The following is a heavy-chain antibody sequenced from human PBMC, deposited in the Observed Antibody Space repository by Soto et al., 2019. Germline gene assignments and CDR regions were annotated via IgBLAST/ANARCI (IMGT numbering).Heavy chain of an antibody. Sequence: GGSLRLSCVASGFTFSDYHMSWIRQAPGKGLEWVSHISSSTSKIYYADSVRGRFTISRDNAKNSLYLQMNSLRVEDTAVYYCARDDENFDYWGQGTLVTVSS. CDR2: ISSSTSKI. CDR3: ARDDENFDY. V-gene: IGHV3-11*01. J-gene: IGHJ4*02. CDR1: GFTFSDYH.